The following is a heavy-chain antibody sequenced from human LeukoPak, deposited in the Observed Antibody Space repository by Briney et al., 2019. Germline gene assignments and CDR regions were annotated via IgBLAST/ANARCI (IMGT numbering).Heavy chain of an antibody. D-gene: IGHD6-13*01. V-gene: IGHV1-69*13. Sequence: SVKVSCKDSGGTFSSYAISWVRQAPGQGLEWMGGIIPIFGTANYAQKFLGRVTITADESTSTAYMELSSLRSEDTAVYYCARGDSSSSHYYYYGMDVWGQGTTVTVSS. CDR1: GGTFSSYA. J-gene: IGHJ6*02. CDR3: ARGDSSSSHYYYYGMDV. CDR2: IIPIFGTA.